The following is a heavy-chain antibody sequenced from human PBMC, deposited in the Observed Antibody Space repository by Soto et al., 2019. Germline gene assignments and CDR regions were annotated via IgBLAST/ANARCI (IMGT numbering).Heavy chain of an antibody. J-gene: IGHJ4*02. V-gene: IGHV3-9*01. CDR1: GFTFDDYA. CDR2: ISWNSGCI. Sequence: QAGGSLRLSCAASGFTFDDYAMHWVRQAPGKGLEWVSGISWNSGCIGYADSVKGRFTISRDNAKNSLYLQMNSLRAEDTALYYCAKDADPGYYYDSSGQTYYFDYWGQGTLVTVSS. CDR3: AKDADPGYYYDSSGQTYYFDY. D-gene: IGHD3-22*01.